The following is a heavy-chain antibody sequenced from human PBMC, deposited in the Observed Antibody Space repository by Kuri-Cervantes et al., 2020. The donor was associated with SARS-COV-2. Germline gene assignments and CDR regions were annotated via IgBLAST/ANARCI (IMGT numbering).Heavy chain of an antibody. CDR2: INPSGGST. CDR3: ARVHYDFWSGYYRSPDYWYFDL. D-gene: IGHD3-3*01. V-gene: IGHV1-46*01. CDR1: GYTFTSYY. Sequence: ASVKVSCKASGYTFTSYYMHWVRQAPGQGLEWMGIINPSGGSTSYAQKFQGRVTITRDTSASTAYMELSSLRSEDTAVYYCARVHYDFWSGYYRSPDYWYFDLWGRGTLVTVSS. J-gene: IGHJ2*01.